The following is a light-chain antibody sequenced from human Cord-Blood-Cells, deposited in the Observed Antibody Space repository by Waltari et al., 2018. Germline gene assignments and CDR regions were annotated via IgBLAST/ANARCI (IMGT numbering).Light chain of an antibody. V-gene: IGLV2-23*01. CDR1: SSDVGSYNL. J-gene: IGLJ2*01. CDR2: EGS. CDR3: CSYAGSNVV. Sequence: SSDVGSYNLVSWYQQHPGKAPKLMIYEGSKRPSGVSNRFSGSKSGNTASLTISGLQAEDEADYYCCSYAGSNVVFGGGTKLTVL.